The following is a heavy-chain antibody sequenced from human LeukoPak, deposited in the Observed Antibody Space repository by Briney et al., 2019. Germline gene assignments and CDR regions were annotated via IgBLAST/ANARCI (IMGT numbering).Heavy chain of an antibody. CDR2: INPNSGGT. D-gene: IGHD3-22*01. CDR3: ARGPSDSSGYYYEGDAFDI. J-gene: IGHJ3*02. CDR1: GYTFTSYD. V-gene: IGHV1-2*02. Sequence: ASVKVSCKASGYTFTSYDINWVRQAPGQGLEWMGWINPNSGGTNYGRKFQGRVTMTRDTSISIVYMELSRLRSDDTAVYYCARGPSDSSGYYYEGDAFDIWGQGTVVTVSS.